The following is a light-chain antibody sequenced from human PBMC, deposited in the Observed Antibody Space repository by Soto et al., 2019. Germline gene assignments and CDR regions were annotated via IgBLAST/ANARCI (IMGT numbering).Light chain of an antibody. Sequence: EIVMTQSPAILSVSPWDRATLSCRASQSINSNLAWYQQRPGQAPRLLISGASTRATGVPARFSGGGSGTEFTLTISSLQSEDFAVYYCQQYNNWPLYTFGQGTKVDI. CDR1: QSINSN. V-gene: IGKV3-15*01. CDR3: QQYNNWPLYT. J-gene: IGKJ2*01. CDR2: GAS.